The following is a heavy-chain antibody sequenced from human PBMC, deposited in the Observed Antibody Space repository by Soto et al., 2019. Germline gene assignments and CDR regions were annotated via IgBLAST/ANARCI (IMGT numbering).Heavy chain of an antibody. J-gene: IGHJ4*02. Sequence: KASETLSLTCTVSGFSISSGHYWGWMRQTPGKGLEWIGSTHHSGRTYYSTSLKSRVTISVDTPKNQVSLRLRSVTAADTALYYCATHFYGAYVVDSWGQGTLVTVSS. D-gene: IGHD4-17*01. CDR2: THHSGRT. CDR3: ATHFYGAYVVDS. V-gene: IGHV4-38-2*02. CDR1: GFSISSGHY.